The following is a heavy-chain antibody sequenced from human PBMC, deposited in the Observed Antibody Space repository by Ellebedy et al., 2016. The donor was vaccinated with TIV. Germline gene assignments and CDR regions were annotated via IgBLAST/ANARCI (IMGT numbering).Heavy chain of an antibody. CDR2: VNTHKGNI. CDR1: GYTLSNYG. V-gene: IGHV1-18*01. D-gene: IGHD1-26*01. Sequence: ASVKVSXXASGYTLSNYGISWLRQVPGQGLEWMGWVNTHKGNINYAPKFRGRLTLTIDTSTSIVYMELRSLASDDTAVYFCTRDDRFSGSYYSAYFQYWGQGTLVTVSS. CDR3: TRDDRFSGSYYSAYFQY. J-gene: IGHJ1*01.